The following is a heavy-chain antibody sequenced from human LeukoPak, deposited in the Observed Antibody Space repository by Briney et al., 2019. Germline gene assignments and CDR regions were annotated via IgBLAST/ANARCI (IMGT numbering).Heavy chain of an antibody. Sequence: PGGSLRLSCAASGFTVSSNHMSWVRQAPGKGLEWVSAISGSGGSTYYADSVKGRFTISGDNSKNTLYLQMNSLRAEDTAVYYCAKDLSPPGYYDSSGYYTWGQGTLVTVSS. CDR1: GFTVSSNH. D-gene: IGHD3-22*01. V-gene: IGHV3-23*01. CDR2: ISGSGGST. J-gene: IGHJ5*02. CDR3: AKDLSPPGYYDSSGYYT.